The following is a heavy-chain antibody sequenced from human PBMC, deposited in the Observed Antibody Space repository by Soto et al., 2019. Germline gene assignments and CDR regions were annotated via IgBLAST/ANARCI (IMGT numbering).Heavy chain of an antibody. J-gene: IGHJ3*02. V-gene: IGHV3-23*04. CDR3: GRDPNGDYVGAFDI. Sequence: VQLVESGGGSVQPGGSLRLSCAASGFTFSSYAMSWVRQAPGKGPEWVSGTSSSGGSTYYADSVKGRFTISRDNFKNTLYLQMNSLRAEDTALYYCGRDPNGDYVGAFDIWGQGTLVTVSS. CDR1: GFTFSSYA. CDR2: TSSSGGST. D-gene: IGHD4-17*01.